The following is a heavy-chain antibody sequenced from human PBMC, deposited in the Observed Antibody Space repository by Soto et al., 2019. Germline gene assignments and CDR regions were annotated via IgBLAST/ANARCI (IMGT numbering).Heavy chain of an antibody. D-gene: IGHD6-19*01. CDR3: ARSVDGQWADY. V-gene: IGHV4-59*01. Sequence: PSETLSLTCTVSGGSINGYFWTWIRQPPGKGLEWIGYIFYSGSTNYNPSLKSRVSISLHTSKNQFSLTLNSMAAADTAVYYCARSVDGQWADYWGQGTLVTVSS. CDR1: GGSINGYF. J-gene: IGHJ4*02. CDR2: IFYSGST.